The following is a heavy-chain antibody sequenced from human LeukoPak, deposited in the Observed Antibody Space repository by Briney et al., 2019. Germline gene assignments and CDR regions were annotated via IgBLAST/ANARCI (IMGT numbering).Heavy chain of an antibody. Sequence: GGSLRLSCAASGFTFSNYAMSRVRQAPGKGLEWVSTINDSGGSTYYADSVKGRFTISRDNSKNTLYLQMNSLRAEDTAVYYCAKAYTYYYGSGSYYGHYYDMDVWGQGTTVTVSS. CDR3: AKAYTYYYGSGSYYGHYYDMDV. J-gene: IGHJ6*02. V-gene: IGHV3-23*01. D-gene: IGHD3-10*01. CDR1: GFTFSNYA. CDR2: INDSGGST.